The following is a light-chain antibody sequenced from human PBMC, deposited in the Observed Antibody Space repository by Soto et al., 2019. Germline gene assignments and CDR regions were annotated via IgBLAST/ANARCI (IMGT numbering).Light chain of an antibody. V-gene: IGLV1-47*01. CDR1: SSNIGSNY. CDR2: KSN. Sequence: QSVLTQPPSASGTPGQRVTISCSGSSSNIGSNYVYWYQQLPGTAPKLLIYKSNQRPSGVPDRFSGSKSGTSASLAISGLRSEDEADYYCAVWDDSLSGWVFGGGTKLTVL. J-gene: IGLJ3*02. CDR3: AVWDDSLSGWV.